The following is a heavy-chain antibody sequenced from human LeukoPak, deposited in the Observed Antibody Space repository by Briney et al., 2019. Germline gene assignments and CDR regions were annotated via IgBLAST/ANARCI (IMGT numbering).Heavy chain of an antibody. D-gene: IGHD5-12*01. J-gene: IGHJ4*02. CDR2: INHSGST. V-gene: IGHV4-34*01. CDR1: GGSFSGYY. Sequence: PSETLSLTXAVYGGSFSGYYWSWIRQPPGKGLEWIGEINHSGSTNYNPSLKSRVTISVDTSKNQFSLKLSSVTAADTAVYYCARGGYSGYDRLGYWGQGTLVTVSS. CDR3: ARGGYSGYDRLGY.